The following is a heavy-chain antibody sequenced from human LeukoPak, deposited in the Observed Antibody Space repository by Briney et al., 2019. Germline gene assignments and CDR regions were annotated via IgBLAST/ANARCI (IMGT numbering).Heavy chain of an antibody. J-gene: IGHJ3*01. CDR2: IYHSGST. Sequence: SETLSLTCTVSDYSISSGYYWGWIRQPPGRGLEWIGNIYHSGSTYYNPSLKSRVTISLDTSKNQFPLKLSSVTAADTAVYYCAKEQWLVLDAFDVWGQGTMVTVSS. V-gene: IGHV4-38-2*02. CDR3: AKEQWLVLDAFDV. CDR1: DYSISSGYY. D-gene: IGHD6-19*01.